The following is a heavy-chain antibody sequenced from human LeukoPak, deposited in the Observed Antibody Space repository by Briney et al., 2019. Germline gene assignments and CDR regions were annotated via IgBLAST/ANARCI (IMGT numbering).Heavy chain of an antibody. J-gene: IGHJ3*02. Sequence: SQTLSLTCTVSGGSISSGGYYWSWIRQHPGKGLEWIGYIYYSGSTYYNPSLKSRVTISVDTSKNQFSLKLSPVTAADTAVYYCARDVKNEAGTGAFDIWGQGTMVTVSS. D-gene: IGHD6-19*01. V-gene: IGHV4-31*03. CDR1: GGSISSGGYY. CDR2: IYYSGST. CDR3: ARDVKNEAGTGAFDI.